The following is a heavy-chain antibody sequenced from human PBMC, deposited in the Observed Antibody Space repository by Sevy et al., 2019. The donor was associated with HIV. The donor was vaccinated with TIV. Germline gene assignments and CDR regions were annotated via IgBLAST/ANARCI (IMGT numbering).Heavy chain of an antibody. V-gene: IGHV3-33*01. CDR2: IRYDGGNE. Sequence: GGSLRLSCAASGFIFSNYGMHWVRQAPGKGLEWVADIRYDGGNEYYADSVKGRFTISRDNSKNTLYLQMNSLGAEDTAVYYCAGDYVVLAGYYYYSMDVWGKGTTVTVSS. D-gene: IGHD3-10*02. CDR3: AGDYVVLAGYYYYSMDV. J-gene: IGHJ6*03. CDR1: GFIFSNYG.